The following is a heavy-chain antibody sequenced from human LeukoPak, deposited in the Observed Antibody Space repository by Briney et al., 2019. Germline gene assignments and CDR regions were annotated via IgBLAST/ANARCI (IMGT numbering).Heavy chain of an antibody. CDR1: GYSISSGYY. V-gene: IGHV4-38-2*01. CDR3: ARHSNYFDY. J-gene: IGHJ4*02. CDR2: IYHSGST. Sequence: SETLSLTCAVSGYSISSGYYWGWIRQPPGKGLEWIGSIYHSGSTYYNPSLKSRVTISVDTSKNQFSLKLSSVTAADTAVYCCARHSNYFDYWGQGTLVTVSS.